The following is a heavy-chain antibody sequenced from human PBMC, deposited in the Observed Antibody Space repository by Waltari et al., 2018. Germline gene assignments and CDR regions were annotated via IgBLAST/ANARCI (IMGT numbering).Heavy chain of an antibody. CDR2: INAGNGNT. V-gene: IGHV1-3*01. CDR3: ARFVGYSYGYGGYYFDY. Sequence: QVQLVQSGAEVKKPGASVKVSCKASGYTFTSYAMHWVRQAPGQRLEWMGWINAGNGNTKYSQKFQGRVTITRDTSASTAYTELSSLRSEDTAVYYCARFVGYSYGYGGYYFDYWGQGTLVTVSS. D-gene: IGHD5-18*01. CDR1: GYTFTSYA. J-gene: IGHJ4*02.